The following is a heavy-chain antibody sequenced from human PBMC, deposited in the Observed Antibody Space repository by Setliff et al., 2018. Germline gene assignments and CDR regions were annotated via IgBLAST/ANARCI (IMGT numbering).Heavy chain of an antibody. CDR1: GGTFSSYA. Sequence: SVKVSCKASGGTFSSYAINWVRQAPGQGLEWMGGISPIFATTNYAQKFQGRVTITTDEATNTAYMELSSLRSEDTAVYYCARDAGPFGVSYYYYGMDVWGQGTTVTVSS. CDR3: ARDAGPFGVSYYYYGMDV. CDR2: ISPIFATT. V-gene: IGHV1-69*05. D-gene: IGHD3-16*01. J-gene: IGHJ6*02.